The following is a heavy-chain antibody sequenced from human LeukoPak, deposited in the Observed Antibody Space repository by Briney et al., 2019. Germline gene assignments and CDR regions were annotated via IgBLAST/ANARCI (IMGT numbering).Heavy chain of an antibody. Sequence: GGSLRLSCAASGFTFSSYEMNWVRQAPGKGLERVSCISSSGSTIYYADSVKGRFTISRDNAKNSLYLQMNSLRAEDTAVYYCARFVYYDSSGYNRYYFDYWGQGTLVTVSS. CDR2: ISSSGSTI. CDR1: GFTFSSYE. CDR3: ARFVYYDSSGYNRYYFDY. V-gene: IGHV3-48*03. J-gene: IGHJ4*02. D-gene: IGHD3-22*01.